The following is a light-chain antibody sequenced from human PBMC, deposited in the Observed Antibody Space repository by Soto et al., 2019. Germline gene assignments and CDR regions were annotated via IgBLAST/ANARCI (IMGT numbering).Light chain of an antibody. CDR3: QQSYSTQVT. Sequence: DIPMTQSPSSLSASVGDRVTITCRASQSISSYLNWYQQKPGKAPKLLIYAASSLQSGVPSRFSGSGSGTDFTLTISSLQPEDFATYYCQQSYSTQVTFGQGTKLLIK. V-gene: IGKV1-39*01. CDR1: QSISSY. J-gene: IGKJ2*01. CDR2: AAS.